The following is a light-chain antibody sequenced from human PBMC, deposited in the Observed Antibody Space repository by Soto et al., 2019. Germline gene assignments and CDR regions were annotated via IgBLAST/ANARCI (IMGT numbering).Light chain of an antibody. CDR2: GAS. V-gene: IGKV3-15*01. J-gene: IGKJ1*01. CDR1: QSVSSN. CDR3: QQYNNWPPVT. Sequence: EIVMTQSPATLSVSPGERATLSCRASQSVSSNLAGYQQQTGQAPRLLIYGASTRGTGSPARFSGSGSGAEFTPPISSLQSEDFAVYYCQQYNNWPPVTFGQGTKVEIK.